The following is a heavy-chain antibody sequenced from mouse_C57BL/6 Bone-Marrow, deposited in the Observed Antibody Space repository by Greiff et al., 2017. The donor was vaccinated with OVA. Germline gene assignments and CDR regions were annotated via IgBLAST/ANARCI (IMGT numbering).Heavy chain of an antibody. J-gene: IGHJ2*01. CDR3: VRGLGQGFDY. D-gene: IGHD4-1*01. Sequence: EVKVEESGGGLVQPKGSLKLSCAASGFSFNTYAMNWVRQAPGKGLEWVARIRSKSNNYATYYADSVKDRFTISRDDSESMLYLQMNNLKTEDTAMYYCVRGLGQGFDYWGQGTTLTVSS. CDR2: IRSKSNNYAT. CDR1: GFSFNTYA. V-gene: IGHV10-1*01.